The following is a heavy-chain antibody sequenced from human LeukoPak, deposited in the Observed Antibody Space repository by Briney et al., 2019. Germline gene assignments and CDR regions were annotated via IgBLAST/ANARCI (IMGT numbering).Heavy chain of an antibody. V-gene: IGHV3-23*01. Sequence: GGSLRLSCAASGFTFSSNAMSWVRQAPGKGLEWVSAISGSGGSTYYADSVKGRFTISRDNSKNTLYLQMNSLRAEDTAVYYCAKDSSSGYYYVEYFQHWGQGTLVTVSS. CDR1: GFTFSSNA. CDR2: ISGSGGST. D-gene: IGHD3-22*01. J-gene: IGHJ1*01. CDR3: AKDSSSGYYYVEYFQH.